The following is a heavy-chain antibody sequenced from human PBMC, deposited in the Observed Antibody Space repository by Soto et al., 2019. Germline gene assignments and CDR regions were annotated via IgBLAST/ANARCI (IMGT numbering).Heavy chain of an antibody. D-gene: IGHD6-13*01. CDR2: INPSGGST. V-gene: IGHV1-46*01. CDR1: GYTFTSYY. J-gene: IGHJ5*02. Sequence: ASVKVSCKASGYTFTSYYMHWVRQAPGQGLEWMGIINPSGGSTSYAQKFQGRVTMTRDTSTSTVYMELSSLRSEDTAVYYCARDGISGIAAAGGNWFDLWGQGTLVTVSS. CDR3: ARDGISGIAAAGGNWFDL.